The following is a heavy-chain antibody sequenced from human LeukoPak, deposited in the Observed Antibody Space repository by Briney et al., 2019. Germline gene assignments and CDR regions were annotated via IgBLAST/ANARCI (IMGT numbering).Heavy chain of an antibody. CDR3: ARGDYARFDY. CDR2: IYSGGST. Sequence: PGGSLRLSCAASGFTVSSNYMSWVRQAPGKGLEWVSVIYSGGSTYYADSVKGRFTISRHNSKNTLYFQMNSLRAEDTAVYYCARGDYARFDYWGQGTLITVSS. D-gene: IGHD4-17*01. CDR1: GFTVSSNY. V-gene: IGHV3-53*04. J-gene: IGHJ4*02.